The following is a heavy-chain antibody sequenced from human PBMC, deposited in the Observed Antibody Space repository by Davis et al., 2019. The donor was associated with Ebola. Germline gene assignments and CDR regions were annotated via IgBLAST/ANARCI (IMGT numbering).Heavy chain of an antibody. D-gene: IGHD3-10*01. V-gene: IGHV4-59*03. Sequence: PGGSLRLSCTVSGVSISRHYWSWIRQPPGKRLAWIGSIYYTGSAYYNSSLASRATISVDTSKNQFPLKLTSVTAADTAMYYCSERGSSVWGQGTLVTVSS. CDR1: GVSISRHY. CDR2: IYYTGSA. J-gene: IGHJ4*02. CDR3: SERGSSV.